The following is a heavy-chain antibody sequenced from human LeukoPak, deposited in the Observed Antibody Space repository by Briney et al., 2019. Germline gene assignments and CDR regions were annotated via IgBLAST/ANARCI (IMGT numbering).Heavy chain of an antibody. J-gene: IGHJ4*02. D-gene: IGHD2-15*01. V-gene: IGHV1-18*01. Sequence: ASVKVSCKASGYTFTGYGISWVRQAPGQGLDWMGWISTYNGNTNYAQNLQGRVTMTTDTSTSTAYMELRSLRCDDTAVYYCARDQWRRMIDYWGQGTLAPVSS. CDR3: ARDQWRRMIDY. CDR1: GYTFTGYG. CDR2: ISTYNGNT.